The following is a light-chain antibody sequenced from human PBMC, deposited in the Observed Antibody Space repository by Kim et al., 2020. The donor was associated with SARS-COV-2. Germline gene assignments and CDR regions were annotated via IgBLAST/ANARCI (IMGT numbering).Light chain of an antibody. CDR1: KLGDKY. J-gene: IGLJ1*01. V-gene: IGLV3-1*01. Sequence: PGQTASISCSGDKLGDKYACWYQQKPGQSPVLVIYQDSKRPSGIPERFSGSNSGNTATLTISGTQAMDEADYYCQAWDSSTANYVFGTGTKVTVL. CDR2: QDS. CDR3: QAWDSSTANYV.